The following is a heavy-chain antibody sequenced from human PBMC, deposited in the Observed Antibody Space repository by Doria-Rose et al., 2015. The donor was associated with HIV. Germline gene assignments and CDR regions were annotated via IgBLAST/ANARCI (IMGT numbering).Heavy chain of an antibody. Sequence: VQLVQSGAEVKKPGSSVKVSCKASGGTFSSYAISWVRQAPGQGLEWMGRIIPILGIANYAQKFQGRVTITADKSTSTAYMELSGLRSEDTAVYYCARDPGYCSGGSCSWYFDLWGRGTLVTVSS. J-gene: IGHJ2*01. CDR1: GGTFSSYA. CDR3: ARDPGYCSGGSCSWYFDL. D-gene: IGHD2-15*01. CDR2: IIPILGIA. V-gene: IGHV1-69*04.